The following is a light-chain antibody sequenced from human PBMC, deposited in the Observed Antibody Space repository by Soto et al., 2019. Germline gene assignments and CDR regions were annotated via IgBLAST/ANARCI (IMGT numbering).Light chain of an antibody. CDR3: QQRRNWPLT. J-gene: IGKJ4*01. V-gene: IGKV3-11*01. Sequence: EIVLTQSPATLSLSPGARATLSCRASESVSSNLAWYQQKPGQAPRLLIYDASNRATGIPARFSGSGSATDFTLTIGSLESGDSAFYYCQQRRNWPLTFGRGTKVEIK. CDR1: ESVSSN. CDR2: DAS.